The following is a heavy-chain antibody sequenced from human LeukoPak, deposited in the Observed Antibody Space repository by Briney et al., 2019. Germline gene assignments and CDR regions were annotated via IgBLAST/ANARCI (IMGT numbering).Heavy chain of an antibody. Sequence: SETLSLTCTVSGGSISSYYWSWIRQPPGKGLEWIGYIYYNGSTNYNPSLKSRVTISVDTSKNQFSLKLSSVTAADTAVYYCARGPLPGYSSGWYAYYYYYMDVWGKGTTVTVSS. V-gene: IGHV4-59*01. CDR1: GGSISSYY. J-gene: IGHJ6*03. CDR2: IYYNGST. CDR3: ARGPLPGYSSGWYAYYYYYMDV. D-gene: IGHD6-19*01.